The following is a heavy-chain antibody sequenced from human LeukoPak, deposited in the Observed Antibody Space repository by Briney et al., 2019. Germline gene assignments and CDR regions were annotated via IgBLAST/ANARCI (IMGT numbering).Heavy chain of an antibody. Sequence: SETLSLTCAVYGGSFSGYYWSWIRQPPGKGLEWIGEINHSGNTNYNPSLKSRVTISVDTSKNQFSLKLSSVTAADTAVYYCARRRFRYYDSSGYSWGQGTLVTVSS. CDR1: GGSFSGYY. D-gene: IGHD3-22*01. J-gene: IGHJ4*02. CDR3: ARRRFRYYDSSGYS. V-gene: IGHV4-34*01. CDR2: INHSGNT.